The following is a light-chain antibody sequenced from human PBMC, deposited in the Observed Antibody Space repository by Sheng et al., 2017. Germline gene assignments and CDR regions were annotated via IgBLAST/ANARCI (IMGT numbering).Light chain of an antibody. CDR1: SSDVGSYNL. Sequence: QSALTQPASVSGSPGQSITISCTGTSSDVGSYNLVSWYQQHPGKAPKLMIYEGSKRPSGVSNRFSASKSGNTASLTISGLQAEDEADYYCSSYTSSTPVIFGGGTKLTVL. J-gene: IGLJ2*01. V-gene: IGLV2-14*02. CDR2: EGS. CDR3: SSYTSSTPVI.